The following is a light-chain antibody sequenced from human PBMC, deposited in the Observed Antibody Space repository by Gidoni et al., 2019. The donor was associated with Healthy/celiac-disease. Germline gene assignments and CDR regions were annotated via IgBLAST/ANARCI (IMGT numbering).Light chain of an antibody. CDR1: SLRSYY. Sequence: SSELTQDPAVSVALGQPVRITGKGDSLRSYYASWYQQKTGQAPVLVIYGKNNRPSGIPDRFSGSSSGNTASLTITGAQAEDEADYYCNSRDSSGNHVVFGGGPKLTVL. CDR2: GKN. CDR3: NSRDSSGNHVV. V-gene: IGLV3-19*01. J-gene: IGLJ2*01.